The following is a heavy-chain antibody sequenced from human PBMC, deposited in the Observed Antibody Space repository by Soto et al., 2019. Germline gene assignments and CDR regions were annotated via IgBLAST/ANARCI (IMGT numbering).Heavy chain of an antibody. CDR3: AKSKYGDYGYYYYYGMDV. CDR1: GFTFSSYA. V-gene: IGHV3-23*01. CDR2: ISGSGGST. D-gene: IGHD4-17*01. Sequence: PGGSLRLSCAASGFTFSSYAMSWVRQAPGKGLEWVSAISGSGGSTYYADSVKGRFTISRDNSKNTLYLQMNSLRAEDTAVYYCAKSKYGDYGYYYYYGMDVWGQGTTVTVSS. J-gene: IGHJ6*02.